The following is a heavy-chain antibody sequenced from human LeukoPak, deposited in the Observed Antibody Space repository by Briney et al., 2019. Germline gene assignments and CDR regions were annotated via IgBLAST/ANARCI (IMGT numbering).Heavy chain of an antibody. CDR3: ARGTVRKDYDFWSGYSHYYYYMDV. Sequence: ASVKVSCKASGYTFTSYDINWVRQATGQGLEWMGWMNPNSGNTGYAQKFQGRVTITRNNSISTAYMELSSLRSEDTAVYYCARGTVRKDYDFWSGYSHYYYYMDVWGKGTTVTVSS. V-gene: IGHV1-8*03. CDR1: GYTFTSYD. CDR2: MNPNSGNT. J-gene: IGHJ6*03. D-gene: IGHD3-3*01.